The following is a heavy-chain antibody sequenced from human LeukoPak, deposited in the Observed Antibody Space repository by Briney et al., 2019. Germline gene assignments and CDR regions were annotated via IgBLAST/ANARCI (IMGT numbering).Heavy chain of an antibody. V-gene: IGHV1-46*01. J-gene: IGHJ4*02. CDR2: INPSVGGA. CDR3: SRDVCQGSGSYRNQAFDY. D-gene: IGHD3-10*01. CDR1: GYTFTRYY. Sequence: ASVKVSCKASGYTFTRYYMHWVRQAPGQGLEWMGIINPSVGGANYAQKFQGRVTMTRDTSTSTDYMELSSLRSEATAVLYCSRDVCQGSGSYRNQAFDYWGQGTLVTVSS.